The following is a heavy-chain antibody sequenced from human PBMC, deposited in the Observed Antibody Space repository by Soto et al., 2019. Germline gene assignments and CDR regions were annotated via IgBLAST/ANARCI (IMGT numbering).Heavy chain of an antibody. CDR2: IKQDGSEK. J-gene: IGHJ6*02. CDR3: ARVVVVPAAIDYYYCMDV. D-gene: IGHD2-2*01. Sequence: GGSMRLSCAAAGFTFSSYWMSWVRQAPGKGLEWVANIKQDGSEKYYVDSVKGRFTISRDNAKNSLYLQMNSLRAEDTAVYYCARVVVVPAAIDYYYCMDVWGQGTTVTVSS. CDR1: GFTFSSYW. V-gene: IGHV3-7*01.